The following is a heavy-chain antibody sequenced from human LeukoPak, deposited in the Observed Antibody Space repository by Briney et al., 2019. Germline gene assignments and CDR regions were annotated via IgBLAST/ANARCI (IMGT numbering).Heavy chain of an antibody. D-gene: IGHD1-26*01. Sequence: PSETLSLTCTGSGGSISSYYWSWIRQPAGKGLEWIGRIYTSGSTNYNPSLKSRVTISVDTSKNQFSLKLSSVTAADTAVYYCARTQIMVGATGDAFDIWGQGTMVTVSS. CDR1: GGSISSYY. J-gene: IGHJ3*02. CDR3: ARTQIMVGATGDAFDI. CDR2: IYTSGST. V-gene: IGHV4-4*07.